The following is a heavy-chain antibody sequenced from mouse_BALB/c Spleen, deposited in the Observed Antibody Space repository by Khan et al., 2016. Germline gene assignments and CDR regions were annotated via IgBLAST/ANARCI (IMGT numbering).Heavy chain of an antibody. Sequence: EVQLQESGPGLVKPSQSLSLTCTVTGYSITSDYAWNWIRQFPGNKLEWMGYISYSGSTSYNPSLKSRISITRDTSKNQFFLQLNSVTTEDTATYYCARDDEDYFDYWGQGTTLTVSS. CDR2: ISYSGST. CDR3: ARDDEDYFDY. CDR1: GYSITSDYA. V-gene: IGHV3-2*02. J-gene: IGHJ2*01.